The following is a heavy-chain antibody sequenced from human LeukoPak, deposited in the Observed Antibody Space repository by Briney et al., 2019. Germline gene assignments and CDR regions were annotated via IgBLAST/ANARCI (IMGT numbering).Heavy chain of an antibody. CDR2: VYYSGST. D-gene: IGHD2-2*01. CDR1: GDSISNARYY. Sequence: SETLSLTCTVSGDSISNARYYWAWIRQPLGKGLEYIAHVYYSGSTYYNPSLESRVTLSVATSKNQFSLRLSSVSAADTDIYFCAQDHVQYTMPRCPTSNWFDPWGPGTLVTVSS. CDR3: AQDHVQYTMPRCPTSNWFDP. J-gene: IGHJ5*02. V-gene: IGHV4-39*07.